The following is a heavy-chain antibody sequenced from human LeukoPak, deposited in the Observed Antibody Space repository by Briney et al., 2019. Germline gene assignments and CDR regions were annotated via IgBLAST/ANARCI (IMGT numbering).Heavy chain of an antibody. CDR1: GYTFTSYG. V-gene: IGHV1-18*01. CDR2: ISAYNGNT. J-gene: IGHJ4*02. CDR3: ARESLMVRGVIISCDY. D-gene: IGHD3-10*01. Sequence: GASVKVSCKASGYTFTSYGISWVRQAPGQGLEWMGWISAYNGNTNYAQKLQGRVTMTTDTSTSTAYMELRSLRSDDTAVYYCARESLMVRGVIISCDYWGQGTLVTVSS.